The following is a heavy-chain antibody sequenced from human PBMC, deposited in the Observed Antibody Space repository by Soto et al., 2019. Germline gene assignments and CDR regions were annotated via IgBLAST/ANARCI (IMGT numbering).Heavy chain of an antibody. V-gene: IGHV1-18*01. CDR2: ISAYNGNT. D-gene: IGHD1-1*01. CDR1: GYTFTSYG. J-gene: IGHJ6*02. CDR3: ARRELEPTQDYYYYYGMDV. Sequence: ASVKVSCKASGYTFTSYGISWVRQAPGQGLEWMGWISAYNGNTNYAQKLQGRVTMTTDTSTSTAYTELRSLRPDDTAVYYCARRELEPTQDYYYYYGMDVWGQGTTVTVSS.